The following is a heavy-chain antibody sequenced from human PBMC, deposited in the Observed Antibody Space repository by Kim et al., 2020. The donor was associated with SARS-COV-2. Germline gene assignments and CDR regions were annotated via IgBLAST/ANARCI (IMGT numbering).Heavy chain of an antibody. J-gene: IGHJ5*02. CDR3: ASQIRDSSSWYLAWFDP. Sequence: SETLSLTCTVSGGSISSSSYYWGWIRQPPGKGLEWIGSIYYSGSTYYNPSLKSRVTISVDTSKNQFSLKLSSVTAADTAVYYCASQIRDSSSWYLAWFDPWGQGTRVTVSP. CDR1: GGSISSSSYY. D-gene: IGHD6-13*01. V-gene: IGHV4-39*01. CDR2: IYYSGST.